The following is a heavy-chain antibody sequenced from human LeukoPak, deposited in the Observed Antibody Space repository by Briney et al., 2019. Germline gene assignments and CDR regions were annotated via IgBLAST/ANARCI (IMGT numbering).Heavy chain of an antibody. D-gene: IGHD6-13*01. CDR2: IYSGGST. V-gene: IGHV3-53*01. CDR3: ASLYSSSWRPFDY. J-gene: IGHJ4*02. Sequence: GGSLRLSCAASGFTVSSNYMSWVRQAPGRGLEWVSVIYSGGSTYYADSVKGRFTISRDNSKNTLYLQMNSLRAEDTAVYYCASLYSSSWRPFDYWGQGTLVTVSS. CDR1: GFTVSSNY.